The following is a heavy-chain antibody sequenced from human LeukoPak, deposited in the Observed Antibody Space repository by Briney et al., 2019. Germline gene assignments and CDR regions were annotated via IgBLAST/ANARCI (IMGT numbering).Heavy chain of an antibody. CDR3: ARGIGSSSWPLAL. CDR1: GFTFSSYG. CDR2: ISGSGGST. D-gene: IGHD6-13*01. J-gene: IGHJ4*02. V-gene: IGHV3-23*01. Sequence: PGGTLRLSCAASGFTFSSYGMSWVRQAPGKGLEWVSAISGSGGSTYYADSVKGRFTISRDNAKNSLYLQMNSLRAEDTAVYYCARGIGSSSWPLALWGQGTLVIVSS.